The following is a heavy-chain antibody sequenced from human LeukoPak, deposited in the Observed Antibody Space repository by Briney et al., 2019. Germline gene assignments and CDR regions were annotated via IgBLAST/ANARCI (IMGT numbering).Heavy chain of an antibody. V-gene: IGHV3-7*01. CDR3: ATEYSSSWYYFDY. CDR2: IKQDGSEK. J-gene: IGHJ4*02. D-gene: IGHD6-13*01. CDR1: GFTFSSYW. Sequence: GGSLRLSCAASGFTFSSYWMSWVRQAPGKGLEWVANIKQDGSEKYYVDSVKGRFTISRDNPKNSLYLQMNSLRAEDTAVYYCATEYSSSWYYFDYWGQGTLVTVSS.